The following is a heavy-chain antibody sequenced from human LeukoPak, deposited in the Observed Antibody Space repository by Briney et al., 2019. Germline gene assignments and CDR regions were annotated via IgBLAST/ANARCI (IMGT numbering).Heavy chain of an antibody. Sequence: AGGSLRLSCAASGFTFSDHYMDWVRQAPGKGLEWVAFIRYDGSNKYYADSVKGRFTISRDNSKNTLYLQMNSLRAEDTAVYYCAKGRSSMIGSAFDIWGQGTMVTVSS. J-gene: IGHJ3*02. V-gene: IGHV3-30*02. D-gene: IGHD3-22*01. CDR3: AKGRSSMIGSAFDI. CDR2: IRYDGSNK. CDR1: GFTFSDHY.